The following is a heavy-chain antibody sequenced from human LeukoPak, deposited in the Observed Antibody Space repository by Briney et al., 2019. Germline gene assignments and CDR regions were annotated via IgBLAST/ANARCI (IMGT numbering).Heavy chain of an antibody. Sequence: GGSLRLSCVASGSTFSSYSMTWVRQAPGKGLEWVSAISGGGENTYYADSVKGRFIIPRDNSKNTLYLQMHSLRAEDTAVYYCERRIATRPWSPPFDYWGQGTLVTVSS. CDR1: GSTFSSYS. V-gene: IGHV3-23*01. D-gene: IGHD6-6*01. CDR2: ISGGGENT. CDR3: ERRIATRPWSPPFDY. J-gene: IGHJ4*02.